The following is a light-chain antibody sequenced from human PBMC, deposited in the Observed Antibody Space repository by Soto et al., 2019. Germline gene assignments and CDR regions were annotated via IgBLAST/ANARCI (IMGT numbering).Light chain of an antibody. CDR2: WAS. CDR1: QSVLHSSNNKNY. V-gene: IGKV4-1*01. Sequence: DIVMTQSPDSLAVSLGEKATINCKSSQSVLHSSNNKNYLAWYQQRPGQPPKLVTNWASTRESGVPDRFSGSGSGTHFSLTISSLQAEDGAVYYCQQFYSPPYTFGQGTTLEIK. CDR3: QQFYSPPYT. J-gene: IGKJ2*01.